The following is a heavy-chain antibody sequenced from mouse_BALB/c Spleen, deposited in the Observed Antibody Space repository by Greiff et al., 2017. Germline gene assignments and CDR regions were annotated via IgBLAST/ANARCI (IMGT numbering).Heavy chain of an antibody. CDR3: ARKEVTASYWYFDV. CDR1: GFTFSSYA. J-gene: IGHJ1*01. Sequence: EVKLVESGGGLVKPGGSLKLSCAASGFTFSSYAMSWVRQSPEKRLEWVAEISSGGSYTYYPDTVTGRFTISRDNAKNTLYLEMSSLRSEDTAMYYCARKEVTASYWYFDVWGAGTTVTVSS. CDR2: ISSGGSYT. D-gene: IGHD2-5*01. V-gene: IGHV5-9-4*01.